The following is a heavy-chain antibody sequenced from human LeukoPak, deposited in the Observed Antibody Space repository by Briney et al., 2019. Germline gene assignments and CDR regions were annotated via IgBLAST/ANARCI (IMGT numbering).Heavy chain of an antibody. CDR2: IIPIFGTA. J-gene: IGHJ4*02. Sequence: GASVKVSCKASGGTFSSYAISWVRQAPGQGLEWMGGIIPIFGTANYAQKFQGRVTITADKSTSTAYMELSSLRSEDTAVYYCARRGRDYGDYSFDYWGQGTLVTVSS. V-gene: IGHV1-69*06. D-gene: IGHD4-17*01. CDR1: GGTFSSYA. CDR3: ARRGRDYGDYSFDY.